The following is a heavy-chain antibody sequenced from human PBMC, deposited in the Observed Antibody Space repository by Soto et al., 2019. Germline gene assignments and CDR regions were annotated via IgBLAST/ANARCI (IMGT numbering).Heavy chain of an antibody. CDR1: GGSISSSSYY. CDR3: ALGYLWFGTQPGTYGMDV. Sequence: SETLSLTCTVSGGSISSSSYYWGWIRQPPGKGLEWIGSIYYSGSTYYNPSLKSRVTINPDTSKNQFSLQLNSVTPEDTAVYYCALGYLWFGTQPGTYGMDVWGQGTTVTVSS. J-gene: IGHJ6*02. V-gene: IGHV4-39*01. CDR2: IYYSGST. D-gene: IGHD3-10*01.